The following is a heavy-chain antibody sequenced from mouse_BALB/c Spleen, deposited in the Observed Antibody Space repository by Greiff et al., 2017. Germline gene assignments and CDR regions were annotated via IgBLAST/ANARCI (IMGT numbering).Heavy chain of an antibody. Sequence: DVMLVESGGGLVQPGGSRKLSCAASGFTFSSFGMHWVRQAPEKGLEWVAYISSGSSTIYYADTVKGRFTISRDNPKNTLFLQMTSLRSEDTAMYYCARGGYGNYAMDYWGQGTSVTVSS. J-gene: IGHJ4*01. CDR1: GFTFSSFG. CDR2: ISSGSSTI. D-gene: IGHD2-10*02. CDR3: ARGGYGNYAMDY. V-gene: IGHV5-17*02.